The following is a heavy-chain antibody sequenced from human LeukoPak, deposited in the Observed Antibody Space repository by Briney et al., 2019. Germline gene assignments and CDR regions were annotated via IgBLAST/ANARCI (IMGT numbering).Heavy chain of an antibody. J-gene: IGHJ4*02. CDR1: GGSFSGYY. V-gene: IGHV4-34*01. CDR2: INHSGST. D-gene: IGHD4-17*01. Sequence: SETLSLTCAVYGGSFSGYYWSWIRQPPGKALEWIGEINHSGSTNYNPSLKSRVTISVDTSKNQFSLKLSSVTAADTAVYYCARDLYGDHLFDYWGQGTLVTVSS. CDR3: ARDLYGDHLFDY.